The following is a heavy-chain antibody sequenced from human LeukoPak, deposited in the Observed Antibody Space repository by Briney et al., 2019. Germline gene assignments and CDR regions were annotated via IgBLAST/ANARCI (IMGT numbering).Heavy chain of an antibody. CDR2: ISWNIANI. Sequence: QTGGSLTLSCSASTFTFYDYTMHRLPPTQGQSLEGVTIISWNIANIAYEVPVKGRFTIARDNAKNSLYLQLNSLRAEDSALFYCAKVCGSNRLVALDSWGEGAIVTVSS. CDR1: TFTFYDYT. J-gene: IGHJ3*02. D-gene: IGHD2-2*01. CDR3: AKVCGSNRLVALDS. V-gene: IGHV3-9*01.